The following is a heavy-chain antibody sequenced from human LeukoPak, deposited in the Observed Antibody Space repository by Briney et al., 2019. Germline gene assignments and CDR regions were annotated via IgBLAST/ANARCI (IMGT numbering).Heavy chain of an antibody. CDR1: GFTFSSYS. CDR2: ISSSSSYT. V-gene: IGHV3-21*01. CDR3: ARDGQLVNWFDP. D-gene: IGHD6-13*01. J-gene: IGHJ5*02. Sequence: GGSLRLSCAASGFTFSSYSMNWVRQAPGKGLEWVSSISSSSSYTYYADSVKGRFTISRDNAKNSLYLQMNSLRAEDTAVYYCARDGQLVNWFDPWGQGTLVTVSS.